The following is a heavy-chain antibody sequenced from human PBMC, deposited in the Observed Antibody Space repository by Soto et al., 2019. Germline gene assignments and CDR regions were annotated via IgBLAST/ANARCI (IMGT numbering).Heavy chain of an antibody. D-gene: IGHD3-10*01. Sequence: QITLKESGPPLVKPTQTLTLTCTFSGFSLSTIGLGVGWIRQPPGKALEWLALIYWDDDKRYSPSLKSRLTITKDTSKNQVVLTMTNMDPVDTATYYCAHHVLVRGVKTGGGYFDYWGQGTLVTVSS. J-gene: IGHJ4*02. CDR2: IYWDDDK. CDR3: AHHVLVRGVKTGGGYFDY. CDR1: GFSLSTIGLG. V-gene: IGHV2-5*02.